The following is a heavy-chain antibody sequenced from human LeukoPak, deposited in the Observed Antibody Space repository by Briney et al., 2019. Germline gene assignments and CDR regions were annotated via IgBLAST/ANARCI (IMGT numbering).Heavy chain of an antibody. CDR2: IYYSGST. V-gene: IGHV4-59*02. CDR1: GGSVSVYY. CDR3: ARDLPEDSGDYFAFDI. D-gene: IGHD3-22*01. Sequence: SETLSLTCSVSGGSVSVYYWSWIRQPPGKGLEWIGYIYYSGSTNYNPSLKSRVTISVDTSKNQFSLKLSSVTAADTAVYYCARDLPEDSGDYFAFDIWGQGTMVTVSS. J-gene: IGHJ3*02.